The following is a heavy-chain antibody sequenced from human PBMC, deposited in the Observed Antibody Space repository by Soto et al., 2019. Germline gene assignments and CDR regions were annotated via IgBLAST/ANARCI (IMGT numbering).Heavy chain of an antibody. V-gene: IGHV1-69*01. CDR3: ARGDGGRGEAYGSGSYSDY. Sequence: QVQLVQSGAEVKKPGSSVKVSCKASGGTFSSYAISWVRQAPGQGLEWMGGIIPIFGTANYAQKFQGRVTITADEYTSTAYMELSSLRSEDTAVYYCARGDGGRGEAYGSGSYSDYWGQGTLVTVSS. D-gene: IGHD3-10*01. CDR1: GGTFSSYA. J-gene: IGHJ4*02. CDR2: IIPIFGTA.